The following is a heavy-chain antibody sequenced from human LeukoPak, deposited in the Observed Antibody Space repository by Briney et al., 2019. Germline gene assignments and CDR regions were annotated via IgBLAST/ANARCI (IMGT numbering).Heavy chain of an antibody. D-gene: IGHD2-8*02. CDR2: ISGSGSGGST. CDR1: GFTVSSNY. Sequence: PGGSLRLSCAASGFTVSSNYMNWVRQAPGKGLEWVSAISGSGSGGSTYYADSVKGRFTISRDNSKNTLYLQMNSLRAEDTAVYYCARDSAECTGGYCYLVSRGQGTLVTVSS. CDR3: ARDSAECTGGYCYLVS. V-gene: IGHV3-53*01. J-gene: IGHJ4*03.